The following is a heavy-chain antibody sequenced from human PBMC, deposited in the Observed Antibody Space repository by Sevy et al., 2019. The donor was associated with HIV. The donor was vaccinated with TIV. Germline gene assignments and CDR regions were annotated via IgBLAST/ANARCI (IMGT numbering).Heavy chain of an antibody. CDR3: ARDLLTSTGYYYYGMDV. V-gene: IGHV1-18*01. J-gene: IGHJ6*02. Sequence: ASVKVSCKASGYTFTSYGISWVRQAPGQGLEWMGWISAYNGNTNYAQKLQGRVTMTTDTSTSTAYMELRSLRSEDTAVYYCARDLLTSTGYYYYGMDVWGQGTTVTVSS. CDR2: ISAYNGNT. CDR1: GYTFTSYG. D-gene: IGHD2-21*01.